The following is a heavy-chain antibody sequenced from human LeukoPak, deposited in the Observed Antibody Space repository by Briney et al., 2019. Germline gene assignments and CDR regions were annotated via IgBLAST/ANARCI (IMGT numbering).Heavy chain of an antibody. D-gene: IGHD6-6*01. CDR1: GFSLSTSGMR. Sequence: SGPTLVNPTQTLTLTCTFSGFSLSTSGMRVSWIRQPPGKALEWLARIDWDDDKFYSISLKTRLTISKDTSKNQVVLTMTNMDPVDTATYYCARMSSSSLDYYYMDVWGKGTTVTVSS. V-gene: IGHV2-70*04. J-gene: IGHJ6*03. CDR2: IDWDDDK. CDR3: ARMSSSSLDYYYMDV.